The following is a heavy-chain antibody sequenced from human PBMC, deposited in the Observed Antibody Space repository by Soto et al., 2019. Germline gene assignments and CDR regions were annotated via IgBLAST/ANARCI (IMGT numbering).Heavy chain of an antibody. J-gene: IGHJ6*03. CDR2: IYYSGST. D-gene: IGHD2-2*01. CDR3: ARQEGCSSTSCYVYYYYYMDV. V-gene: IGHV4-39*01. Sequence: SETLSLTCTVSGGSICSSSYYWGWIRQPPGKGLEWIGSIYYSGSTYYNPSLKSRVTISVDTSKNQFSLKLSSVTAADTAVYYCARQEGCSSTSCYVYYYYYMDVWGKGTTVTVSS. CDR1: GGSICSSSYY.